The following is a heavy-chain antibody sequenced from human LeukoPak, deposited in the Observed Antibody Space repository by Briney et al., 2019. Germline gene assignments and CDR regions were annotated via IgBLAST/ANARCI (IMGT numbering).Heavy chain of an antibody. CDR1: GFTFTSSA. V-gene: IGHV1-58*01. D-gene: IGHD5-18*01. Sequence: SVKVSCKASGFTFTSSAVQWVRQARGQRLEWIGWIVVGSSNTNYAQKFQERVTITRDMSTSTAYMELSSLRSEDTAVYYCAAGLYGYSYGGFDYWGQGTLVTVSS. CDR3: AAGLYGYSYGGFDY. CDR2: IVVGSSNT. J-gene: IGHJ4*02.